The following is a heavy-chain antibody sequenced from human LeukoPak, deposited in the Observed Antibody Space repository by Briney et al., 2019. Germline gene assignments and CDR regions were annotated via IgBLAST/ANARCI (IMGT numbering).Heavy chain of an antibody. CDR1: GSSISSYY. D-gene: IGHD6-19*01. CDR2: IHYSWST. J-gene: IGHJ6*02. V-gene: IGHV4-59*12. CDR3: ARERRAVAATKSSYYYYGMDV. Sequence: NPSETMSFTCTASGSSISSYYWSWLRKPPGKGLEWIRYIHYSWSTNYNPSLKSRVTISVDTSINQSYLKLICLNASDTAMYYCARERRAVAATKSSYYYYGMDVWGQGTKLTVFS.